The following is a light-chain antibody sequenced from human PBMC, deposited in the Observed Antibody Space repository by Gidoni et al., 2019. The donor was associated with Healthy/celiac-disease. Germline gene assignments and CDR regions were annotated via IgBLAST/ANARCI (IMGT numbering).Light chain of an antibody. J-gene: IGLJ2*01. CDR2: SNN. CDR1: SSNIGSNT. Sequence: QPVPPHPPSASRPPGQGVILSCSGSSSNIGSNTVNWYQQHPVTAPKLLIYSNNQRPSGVPDRFSGSKSGTSASLAISGLQSEDEADYYCAAWDDSLNGPVFGGGTKLTVL. CDR3: AAWDDSLNGPV. V-gene: IGLV1-44*01.